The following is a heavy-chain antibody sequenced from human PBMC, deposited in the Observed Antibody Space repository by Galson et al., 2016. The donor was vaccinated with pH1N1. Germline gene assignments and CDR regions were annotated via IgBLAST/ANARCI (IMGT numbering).Heavy chain of an antibody. CDR2: ISWNRGSI. Sequence: SLRLSCAASGFTFDDYAMHWVRQAPGKGLEWVSGISWNRGSIGYADSVKGRFTISRDNAKNSLYLQMNSLRAEDTALYYCAKVTSFLWGAFDIWGQGTMVTVSS. CDR3: AKVTSFLWGAFDI. D-gene: IGHD2/OR15-2a*01. J-gene: IGHJ3*02. V-gene: IGHV3-9*01. CDR1: GFTFDDYA.